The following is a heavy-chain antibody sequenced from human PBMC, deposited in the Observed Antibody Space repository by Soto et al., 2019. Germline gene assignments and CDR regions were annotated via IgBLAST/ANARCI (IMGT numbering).Heavy chain of an antibody. CDR3: ARGGTFAYDTSGYSVY. V-gene: IGHV1-2*02. CDR2: INPKSGGT. Sequence: ASVKVSCKTSGYTFSAYYMHWVRQAPGQGLEWMGWINPKSGGTLYAQKFQGRVTMTRDTSISTAYMELSRLRSDDTAVYYCARGGTFAYDTSGYSVYWGQGTLVTVS. D-gene: IGHD3-22*01. CDR1: GYTFSAYY. J-gene: IGHJ4*02.